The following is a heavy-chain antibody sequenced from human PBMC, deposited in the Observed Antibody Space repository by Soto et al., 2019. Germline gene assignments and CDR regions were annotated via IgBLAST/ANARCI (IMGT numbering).Heavy chain of an antibody. CDR3: ARKYYDSSGYSYYYYYGMDV. V-gene: IGHV1-3*01. Sequence: ASVKVSCKASGYTFTSYAMHWVRQAPGQRLEWMGWINAGNGNTKYSQKFQGRVTITRDTSASTAYMELSSLRSEDTAVYYCARKYYDSSGYSYYYYYGMDVWGQGTTVTVSS. J-gene: IGHJ6*02. CDR1: GYTFTSYA. CDR2: INAGNGNT. D-gene: IGHD3-22*01.